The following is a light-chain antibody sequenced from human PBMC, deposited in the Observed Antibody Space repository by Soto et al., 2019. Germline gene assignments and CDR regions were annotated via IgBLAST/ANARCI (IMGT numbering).Light chain of an antibody. J-gene: IGKJ1*01. CDR3: QQYNNWPPDRT. CDR2: GAS. Sequence: EIVMTQSPATLSVSPGERATLSCRASQSVSSNLAWYQQQPGQAPRLLIYGASTRATGITARISGSGSGTEFTLTISSRQSEEFAIVFCQQYNNWPPDRTFGQGTKVDIK. CDR1: QSVSSN. V-gene: IGKV3-15*01.